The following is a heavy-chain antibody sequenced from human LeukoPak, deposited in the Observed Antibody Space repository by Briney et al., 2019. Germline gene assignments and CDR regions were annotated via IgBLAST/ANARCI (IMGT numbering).Heavy chain of an antibody. D-gene: IGHD6-25*01. CDR2: IIPIFGTA. V-gene: IGHV1-69*13. CDR3: ARGIAAAANSN. CDR1: GGTFSSYA. J-gene: IGHJ4*02. Sequence: ASVKVSCKASGGTFSSYAISWVRQAPGQGLEWMGGIIPIFGTANYAQKFQDRVTITADESTRTVYMELSRLRSEDTAVYYCARGIAAAANSNWGQGTLVTVSS.